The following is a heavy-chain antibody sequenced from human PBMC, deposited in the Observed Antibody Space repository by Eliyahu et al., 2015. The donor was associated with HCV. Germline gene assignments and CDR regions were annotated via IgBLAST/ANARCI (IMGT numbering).Heavy chain of an antibody. CDR3: ASGGGGIAVAGTGGWFDP. CDR2: IHYSGST. CDR1: GGSITTYY. J-gene: IGHJ5*02. Sequence: QVQLQESGPGLVKPSETLSLTCTVSGGSITTYYGSWIRQPPGKGLEWIGYIHYSGSTNYNPPLKSRVXISVDTSKNQFSLNLTSVTAADTAVYYCASGGGGIAVAGTGGWFDPWGQGTLVTVSS. V-gene: IGHV4-59*01. D-gene: IGHD6-19*01.